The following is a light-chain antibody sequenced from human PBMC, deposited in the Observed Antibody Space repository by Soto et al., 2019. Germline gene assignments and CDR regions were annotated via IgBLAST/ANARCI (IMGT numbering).Light chain of an antibody. CDR1: SSNIGAGYD. CDR3: QSYDSSLSGRYV. Sequence: VLTQPPSVSGAPGQRVTISCTGSSSNIGAGYDVHWYQQLPGTAPKLLIYGNSNRPSGVPDRFSGSKSGTSASLAITGLQAEDEADYYCQSYDSSLSGRYVFGTGTKLTVL. CDR2: GNS. J-gene: IGLJ1*01. V-gene: IGLV1-40*01.